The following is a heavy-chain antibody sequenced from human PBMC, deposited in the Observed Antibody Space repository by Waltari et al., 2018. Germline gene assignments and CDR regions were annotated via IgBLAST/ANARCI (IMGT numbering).Heavy chain of an antibody. V-gene: IGHV4-59*01. D-gene: IGHD3-22*01. CDR2: IYYSGST. CDR1: GGSISSYY. CDR3: ARVIDADAFDI. Sequence: QVQLQESGPGLVKPSETLSLTCTVSGGSISSYYWRWIRQPPGKGLEWIGYIYYSGSTNYNPSLKSRVTISVDTSKNQFSLKLSSVTAADTAVYYCARVIDADAFDIWGQGTMVTVSS. J-gene: IGHJ3*02.